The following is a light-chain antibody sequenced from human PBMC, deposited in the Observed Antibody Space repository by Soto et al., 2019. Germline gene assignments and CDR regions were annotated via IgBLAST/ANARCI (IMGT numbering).Light chain of an antibody. CDR1: QSVLYSANNKNY. V-gene: IGKV4-1*01. CDR3: QQYYISPLT. CDR2: WAS. Sequence: DIVMTQSPDSLAVSLGERATINCKSSQSVLYSANNKNYLAWYQQKRGQPSKVLIYWASNRDSGIPDRFSGSGSGTDFTLTISSLQAEDVAVYYCQQYYISPLTFGGGTKVEIK. J-gene: IGKJ4*01.